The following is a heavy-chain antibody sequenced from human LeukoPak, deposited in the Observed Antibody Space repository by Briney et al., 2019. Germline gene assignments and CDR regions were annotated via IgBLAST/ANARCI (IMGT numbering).Heavy chain of an antibody. V-gene: IGHV3-21*04. J-gene: IGHJ4*02. Sequence: GGSLRLSCAASGFTFSSYSMNWVRQAPGKGLEWVSSISSSSSYIYYADSVKGRFTISRDNAKNSLYLQMNSLRAEDTAVYYCAKATDYYGSGSRMGLFDYWGQGTLVTVSS. CDR1: GFTFSSYS. CDR2: ISSSSSYI. CDR3: AKATDYYGSGSRMGLFDY. D-gene: IGHD3-10*01.